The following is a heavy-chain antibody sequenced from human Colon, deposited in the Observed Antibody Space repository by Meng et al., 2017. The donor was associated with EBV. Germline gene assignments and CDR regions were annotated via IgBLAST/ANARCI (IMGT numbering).Heavy chain of an antibody. J-gene: IGHJ4*02. V-gene: IGHV4-4*03. CDR1: GVSISSNIR. Sequence: GRRPEPGPGLVKPPGTLSLTCGVSGVSISSNIRWTWVRQPPGKGLEWIGDIDDSESTNYNPSLNSRISISLDKSKNHFSLKVNSVTAADTAVYYCARGKQDAWELLAYWGQGALVTVSS. D-gene: IGHD1-26*01. CDR3: ARGKQDAWELLAY. CDR2: IDDSEST.